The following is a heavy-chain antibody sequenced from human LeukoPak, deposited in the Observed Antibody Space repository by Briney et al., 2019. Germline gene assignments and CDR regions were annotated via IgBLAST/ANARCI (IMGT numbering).Heavy chain of an antibody. CDR1: GGSISSYY. Sequence: SETLSLTCTVSGGSISSYYWSWIRQPPGKGLEWIGYIYYSGSTNYNPSLKSRVTISVDTSKNQFSLKLSSVTAADTAVYYCARNTGRTSGYCSGGSCYSGYYYYGMDVWGQGTTVTVSS. CDR2: IYYSGST. J-gene: IGHJ6*02. V-gene: IGHV4-59*08. D-gene: IGHD2-15*01. CDR3: ARNTGRTSGYCSGGSCYSGYYYYGMDV.